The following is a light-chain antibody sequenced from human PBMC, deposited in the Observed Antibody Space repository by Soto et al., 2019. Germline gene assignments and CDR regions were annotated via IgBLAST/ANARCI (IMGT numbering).Light chain of an antibody. Sequence: SAVSAKKGDRVTITCRASQGIRNDLGWYQQKPGKAPKLLIYAASSLQSGVPSRFSGSGSGTDFTLTISSLQPEDFTPYYCPHAYIHPQPFGQGA. CDR2: AAS. CDR3: PHAYIHPQP. CDR1: QGIRND. J-gene: IGKJ1*01. V-gene: IGKV1-6*01.